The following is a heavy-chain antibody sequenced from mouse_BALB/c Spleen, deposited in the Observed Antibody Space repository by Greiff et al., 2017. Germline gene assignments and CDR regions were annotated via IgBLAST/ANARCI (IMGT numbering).Heavy chain of an antibody. J-gene: IGHJ3*01. V-gene: IGHV2-9*02. D-gene: IGHD2-3*01. Sequence: QVQLKESGPGLVAPSQSLSITCTVSGFSLTSYGVHWVRQPPGKGLEWLGVIWAGGSTNYNSALMSRLSISKDNSKSQVFLKMNSLQTDDTAMYYCASPDGYYWFAYWGQGTLVTVSA. CDR3: ASPDGYYWFAY. CDR2: IWAGGST. CDR1: GFSLTSYG.